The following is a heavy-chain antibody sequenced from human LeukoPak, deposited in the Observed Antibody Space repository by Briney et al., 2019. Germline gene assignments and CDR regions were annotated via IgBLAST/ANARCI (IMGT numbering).Heavy chain of an antibody. D-gene: IGHD4-17*01. Sequence: SVKVSCKASGGTFSSSAISWVRQAPGQGLEWLGGIIPVFGSSNYAQNFQGRVTITADESTSTAYMELSSLRSEDTAVYYCASVTTVTTKGHGAFDVWGQGTMVTVSS. CDR2: IIPVFGSS. CDR3: ASVTTVTTKGHGAFDV. J-gene: IGHJ3*01. V-gene: IGHV1-69*13. CDR1: GGTFSSSA.